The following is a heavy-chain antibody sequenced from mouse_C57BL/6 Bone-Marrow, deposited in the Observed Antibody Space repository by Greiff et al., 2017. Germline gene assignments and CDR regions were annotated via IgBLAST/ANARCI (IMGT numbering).Heavy chain of an antibody. CDR1: GYTFTNYW. CDR3: AWDYGSSTSGVPYWYFDV. Sequence: VQLQQSGAELVRPGTSVKMSCKASGYTFTNYWIGWAKQRPGHGLEWIGDIYPGGGYTNYNEKFKGKATLTADKSSSTAYMQFSSLTSEDSAIYYCAWDYGSSTSGVPYWYFDVWGTGTTVTVSS. V-gene: IGHV1-63*01. D-gene: IGHD1-1*01. J-gene: IGHJ1*03. CDR2: IYPGGGYT.